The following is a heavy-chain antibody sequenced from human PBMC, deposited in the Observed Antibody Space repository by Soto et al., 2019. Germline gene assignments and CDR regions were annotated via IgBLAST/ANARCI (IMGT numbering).Heavy chain of an antibody. CDR2: IYWDADK. CDR3: AHRRDSSWYKVSFDP. V-gene: IGHV2-5*02. Sequence: QITLKESGPTLVKPTQTLTLTCTFSGFSLSTSGVGVGWIRQPPGKALEWLALIYWDADKRYSPSLKSRLTTTKDTSKNQVVLTMTNMDPVDTATYYCAHRRDSSWYKVSFDPWGQGTLVTVSS. J-gene: IGHJ5*02. CDR1: GFSLSTSGVG. D-gene: IGHD6-13*01.